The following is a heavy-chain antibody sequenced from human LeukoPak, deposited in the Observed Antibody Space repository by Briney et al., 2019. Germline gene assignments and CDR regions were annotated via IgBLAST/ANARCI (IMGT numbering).Heavy chain of an antibody. V-gene: IGHV4-4*07. CDR1: GVSISSHY. CDR2: IYNTGSA. D-gene: IGHD2/OR15-2a*01. Sequence: SETLSLTCSVSGVSISSHYWAWIRQPAGKGLEWIGRIYNTGSANYNPSLKSRASMSLDTSKNQFSLNLTSVTAADTAVYYCTRDVFFRAHNWFDPWGQGTLVTVSS. J-gene: IGHJ5*02. CDR3: TRDVFFRAHNWFDP.